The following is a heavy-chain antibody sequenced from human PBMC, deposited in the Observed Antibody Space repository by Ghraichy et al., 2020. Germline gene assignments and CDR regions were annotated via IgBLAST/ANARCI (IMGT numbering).Heavy chain of an antibody. V-gene: IGHV3-23*01. CDR3: AKGTAEAAALGAFDV. CDR1: GFSFNNYG. Sequence: GGSLRLSCAASGFSFNNYGMSWVRQAPGKGLEWVSTISAAGESTYYADSVKGRFTISRDNSKNTLYVQMHSLRAEDTAVFYCAKGTAEAAALGAFDVWGQGTMVTVSS. D-gene: IGHD6-19*01. CDR2: ISAAGEST. J-gene: IGHJ3*01.